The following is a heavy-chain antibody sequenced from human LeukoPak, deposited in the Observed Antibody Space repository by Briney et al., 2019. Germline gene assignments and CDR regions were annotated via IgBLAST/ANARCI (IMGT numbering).Heavy chain of an antibody. CDR1: GGSISSSSYY. V-gene: IGHV4-39*01. D-gene: IGHD1-20*01. CDR3: AGLTGTTWDY. CDR2: IYYSGTT. Sequence: SETLSLTCTVSGGSISSSSYYWGWIRQPPGKGLEWIGSIYYSGTTYYSPSPNSRVTISVDTSKNQFSLKLNSVTATDTAVFYCAGLTGTTWDYWGQGTLVTVSS. J-gene: IGHJ4*02.